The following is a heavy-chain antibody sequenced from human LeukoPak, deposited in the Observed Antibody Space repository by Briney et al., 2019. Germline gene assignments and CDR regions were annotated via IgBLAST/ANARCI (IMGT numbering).Heavy chain of an antibody. CDR2: ISSSGSTI. CDR3: AKDAHVLSYYDY. Sequence: GGSLRLSCAASGFTFSSYEMNWVRQAPGKGLEWVSYISSSGSTIYYADSVKGRFTISRDNSKNTLYLQMNSLRAEDTAVYYCAKDAHVLSYYDYWGQGTLVTVSS. CDR1: GFTFSSYE. V-gene: IGHV3-48*03. J-gene: IGHJ4*02. D-gene: IGHD2/OR15-2a*01.